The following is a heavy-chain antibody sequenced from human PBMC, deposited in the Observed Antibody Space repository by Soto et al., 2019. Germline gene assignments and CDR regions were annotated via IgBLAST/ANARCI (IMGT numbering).Heavy chain of an antibody. J-gene: IGHJ4*02. V-gene: IGHV4-34*01. D-gene: IGHD3-22*01. CDR3: ARTGSGYSHY. CDR1: GGSFSGYY. CDR2: INHSGST. Sequence: PSDTLSLTCAVYGGSFSGYYWSWIRQPPGKGLEWIGEINHSGSTNYNPSLKSRVTISVDTSKNQFSLKLSSVTAADAAVYYCARTGSGYSHYWGQGTLVTVSS.